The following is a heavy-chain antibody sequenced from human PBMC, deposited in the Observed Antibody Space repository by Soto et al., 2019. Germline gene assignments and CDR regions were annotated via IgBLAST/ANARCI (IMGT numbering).Heavy chain of an antibody. Sequence: GSLRRACSASGFTFSSYSMNWVRQAAGKGLEWVSSISSSSSYIYYADSVKGRFTISRDNAKNSLYLQMNSLRAEDTAVYYCARSGGSGSYYIDYYYYGMDVWGQGTTVTV. CDR3: ARSGGSGSYYIDYYYYGMDV. CDR2: ISSSSSYI. D-gene: IGHD3-10*01. V-gene: IGHV3-21*01. J-gene: IGHJ6*02. CDR1: GFTFSSYS.